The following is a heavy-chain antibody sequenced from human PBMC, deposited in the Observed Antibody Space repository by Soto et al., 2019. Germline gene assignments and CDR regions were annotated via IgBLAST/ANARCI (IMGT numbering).Heavy chain of an antibody. CDR3: ARVLPPFDP. CDR1: GYTFTSYG. J-gene: IGHJ5*02. Sequence: QVQLVQSGAEVKKPGASVKVSCKASGYTFTSYGISWVRQAPGQGLEWMGWINAYNGNTNYGQKLQGRVTMTTDASTSTAYMELRRLISDETAVYCCARVLPPFDPWGQGTLVTVSS. CDR2: INAYNGNT. V-gene: IGHV1-18*01.